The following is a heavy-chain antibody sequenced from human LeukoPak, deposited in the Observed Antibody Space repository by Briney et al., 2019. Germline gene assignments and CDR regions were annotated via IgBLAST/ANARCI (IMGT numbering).Heavy chain of an antibody. J-gene: IGHJ5*02. Sequence: SETLSLTCAVYGGSFSGYYWSWIRQPPGKGLEWIGEINHSGSTNYNPSLKGRVTISVDTSKNQFSLKLSSVTAADTAVYYCARGPYYGSGASRFDPWGQGTLVTVSS. D-gene: IGHD3-10*01. V-gene: IGHV4-34*01. CDR2: INHSGST. CDR1: GGSFSGYY. CDR3: ARGPYYGSGASRFDP.